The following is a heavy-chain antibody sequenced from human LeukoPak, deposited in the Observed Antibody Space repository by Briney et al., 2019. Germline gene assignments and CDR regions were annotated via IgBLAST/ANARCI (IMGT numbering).Heavy chain of an antibody. J-gene: IGHJ5*02. Sequence: PSETLSLTCAVSGGSISSSNWWSWVRQPPGKGLEWIGEIYHSGSTNYNPSLKSRVTISVDKSKNQFSLKLSSVTAADTAVYYCARAMINWGEGWFDPWGQGTLVTVSS. CDR3: ARAMINWGEGWFDP. D-gene: IGHD7-27*01. CDR1: GGSISSSNW. CDR2: IYHSGST. V-gene: IGHV4-4*02.